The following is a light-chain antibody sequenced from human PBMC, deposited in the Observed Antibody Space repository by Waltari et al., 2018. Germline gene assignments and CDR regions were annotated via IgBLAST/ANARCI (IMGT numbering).Light chain of an antibody. Sequence: DIQMTQSPSSLSASVGDRVTITCRASQSISSYLNWYQQKPGKAPKLLIYAASSLQSGVPSRCSGSGSGTDFTLTTSSLRPEDFATYDCQQSYSTPLTFGGGTKVEIK. CDR2: AAS. V-gene: IGKV1-39*01. CDR3: QQSYSTPLT. J-gene: IGKJ4*01. CDR1: QSISSY.